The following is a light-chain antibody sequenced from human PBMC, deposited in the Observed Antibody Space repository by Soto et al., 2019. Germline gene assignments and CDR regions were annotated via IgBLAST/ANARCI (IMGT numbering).Light chain of an antibody. V-gene: IGKV3-20*01. CDR2: GAS. CDR3: QQDGSSPYT. CDR1: QSVSSSY. J-gene: IGKJ2*01. Sequence: EIVLTQSPGTLSLSPGERATLSCRASQSVSSSYLAWYQQKPGQAPRPLIYGASSRAIGIPDRFSGRGSGTDFTLTISSLEPEDFAVYYCQQDGSSPYTFGQGTKLEIK.